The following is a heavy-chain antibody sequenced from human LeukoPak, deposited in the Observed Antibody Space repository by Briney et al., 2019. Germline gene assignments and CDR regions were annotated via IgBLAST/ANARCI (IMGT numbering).Heavy chain of an antibody. Sequence: GESLKISCKCSGYSFTSYWIGWVRQMPGKGLEWMGIIYPGDSDTRYSPSFQGQVTISADKSISTAYLQWSSLKASDTAMYYCARPYCSSTSCDYFDYWGQGTLVTVSS. CDR2: IYPGDSDT. D-gene: IGHD2-2*01. CDR3: ARPYCSSTSCDYFDY. CDR1: GYSFTSYW. J-gene: IGHJ4*02. V-gene: IGHV5-51*01.